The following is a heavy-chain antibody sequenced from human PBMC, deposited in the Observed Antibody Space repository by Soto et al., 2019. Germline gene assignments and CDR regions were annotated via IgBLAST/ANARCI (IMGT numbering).Heavy chain of an antibody. CDR3: VRETLRASAAASFDY. J-gene: IGHJ4*02. V-gene: IGHV3-48*03. D-gene: IGHD6-13*01. CDR1: GFTFSTYE. Sequence: GGSLRLSCAASGFTFSTYEFNWVRQAPGRGLEWISYISVSGNIIKYAESVKGRFTISRDNAENSLHLHMSNLRVDDTALYFCVRETLRASAAASFDYWGQGTQVTVYS. CDR2: ISVSGNII.